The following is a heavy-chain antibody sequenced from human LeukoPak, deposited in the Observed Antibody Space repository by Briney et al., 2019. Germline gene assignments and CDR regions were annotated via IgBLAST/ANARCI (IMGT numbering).Heavy chain of an antibody. J-gene: IGHJ4*02. CDR3: ARTMVRGVIEGNCYFDY. CDR1: GGTFSSYA. CDR2: IIPIFGTA. V-gene: IGHV1-69*13. D-gene: IGHD3-10*01. Sequence: SVKVSCKASGGTFSSYAISWVRQAPGQGLEWMGGIIPIFGTANYAQKFQGRVTITANESTSTAYMELSSLRSEDTAVYYCARTMVRGVIEGNCYFDYWGQGTLVTVSS.